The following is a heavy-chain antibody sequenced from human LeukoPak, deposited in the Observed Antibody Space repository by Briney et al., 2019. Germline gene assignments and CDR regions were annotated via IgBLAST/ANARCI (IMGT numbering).Heavy chain of an antibody. V-gene: IGHV3-23*01. CDR3: ARDYWVFDY. J-gene: IGHJ4*02. CDR1: EFTFSSYA. CDR2: ISGSGGST. Sequence: PGGSLRLSCAASEFTFSSYAMSWVRQAPGKGLEWASAISGSGGSTYYADSVKGRFTISRDNSKNTLYLQMNNLRAEDTGVYYCARDYWVFDYWGQGTLVTVSS. D-gene: IGHD2-8*02.